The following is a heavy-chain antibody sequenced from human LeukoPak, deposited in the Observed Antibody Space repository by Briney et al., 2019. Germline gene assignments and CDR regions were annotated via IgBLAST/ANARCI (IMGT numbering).Heavy chain of an antibody. CDR3: ARDRYYGSGNNWLDP. Sequence: PSETLSLTCTVSGDSISSSSYYWGWIRQPPGTGLEWIGSIYYSGSTTYNPSLKSRVTMSVDTSKNHFSLKLNSVTAADTDVYYCARDRYYGSGNNWLDPWGQGTLVTVSS. D-gene: IGHD3-10*01. CDR2: IYYSGST. CDR1: GDSISSSSYY. V-gene: IGHV4-39*07. J-gene: IGHJ5*02.